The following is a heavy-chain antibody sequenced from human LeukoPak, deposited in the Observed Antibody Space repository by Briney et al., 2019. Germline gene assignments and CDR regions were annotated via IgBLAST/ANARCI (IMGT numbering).Heavy chain of an antibody. J-gene: IGHJ4*02. CDR3: AREKGDGYNYYGY. CDR2: ISYDGSNK. D-gene: IGHD5-24*01. CDR1: GFTFSSYW. V-gene: IGHV3-30*03. Sequence: GGSLRLSCAASGFTFSSYWMSWVRQAPGKGLEWVAVISYDGSNKYYADSVKGRFTISRDNSKNTLYLQMNSLRAEDTAVYYCAREKGDGYNYYGYWGQGTLVTVSS.